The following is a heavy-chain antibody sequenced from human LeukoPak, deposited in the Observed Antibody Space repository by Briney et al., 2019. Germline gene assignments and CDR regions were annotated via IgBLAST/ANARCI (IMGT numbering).Heavy chain of an antibody. J-gene: IGHJ4*02. CDR1: GESVSGYY. D-gene: IGHD6-13*01. CDR2: ISHSGST. CDR3: ARRVRSNCLDY. V-gene: IGHV4-34*01. Sequence: SETLSLTCAVYGESVSGYYWNWIRQPPGKGLEWIGEISHSGSTNYNPSLKGRVTISVDTSKNQFSLKLRSVTAADTAVYYCARRVRSNCLDYWGQGTLVTVSS.